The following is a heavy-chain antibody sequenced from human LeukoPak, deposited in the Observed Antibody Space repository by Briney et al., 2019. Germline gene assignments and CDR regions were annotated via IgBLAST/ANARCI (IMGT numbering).Heavy chain of an antibody. CDR1: GFTFSSYG. D-gene: IGHD3-22*01. J-gene: IGHJ4*02. CDR3: AKLYYYDSSGYSGVDY. V-gene: IGHV3-30*18. CDR2: ISYDGSNK. Sequence: PGRSLRLSCAASGFTFSSYGMHWVRQAPGKGLEWVAVISYDGSNKYYADSVKGRFTISRDNSKNTLYLQMNSLRAEDTAVYYCAKLYYYDSSGYSGVDYWGQGTLVTVSS.